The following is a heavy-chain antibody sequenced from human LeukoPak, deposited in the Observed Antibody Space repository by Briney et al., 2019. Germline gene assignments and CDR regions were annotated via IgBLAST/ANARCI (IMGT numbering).Heavy chain of an antibody. CDR3: AREDYYDSSHAFDI. CDR1: GFTFSSYS. D-gene: IGHD3-22*01. CDR2: ISSSSSYI. J-gene: IGHJ3*02. Sequence: GGSLRLSCAASGFTFSSYSMNWVRQAPGKGLEWDSSISSSSSYIYYADSVKVRFTISRDNAKNSLYLQMNSLRAEDTAVYYCAREDYYDSSHAFDIWGQGTMVTVSS. V-gene: IGHV3-21*01.